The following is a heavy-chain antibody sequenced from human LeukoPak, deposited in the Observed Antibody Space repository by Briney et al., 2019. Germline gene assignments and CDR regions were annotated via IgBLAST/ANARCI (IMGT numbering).Heavy chain of an antibody. Sequence: GGSLRLSCAASAFTFDDYAMHWVRQAPGKGLEWVSLISGDGGSTYYADSVKGRFTISRDNSKNSLYLQMNSLRTEDTALYYCAKDIVDIVVVVAAQFDYWGQGTLVTVSS. J-gene: IGHJ4*02. D-gene: IGHD2-15*01. CDR3: AKDIVDIVVVVAAQFDY. CDR1: AFTFDDYA. CDR2: ISGDGGST. V-gene: IGHV3-43*02.